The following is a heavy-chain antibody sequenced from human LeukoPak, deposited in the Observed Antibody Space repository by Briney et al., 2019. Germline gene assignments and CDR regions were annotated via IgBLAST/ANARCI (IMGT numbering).Heavy chain of an antibody. D-gene: IGHD3-10*01. CDR3: ARDGLGVTAYYYYLDV. Sequence: GGSPRLSCAASGFIFRNYEMNWVRQAPGKGLEWVSYISSSGTARYYADSVKGRFTISRDNAKNSVYLQMNSLKAEDTAIYYCARDGLGVTAYYYYLDVWGKGTTVTISS. V-gene: IGHV3-48*03. CDR1: GFIFRNYE. J-gene: IGHJ6*03. CDR2: ISSSGTAR.